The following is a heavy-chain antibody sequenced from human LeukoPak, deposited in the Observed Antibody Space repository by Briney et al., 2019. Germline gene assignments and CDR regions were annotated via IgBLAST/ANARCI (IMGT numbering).Heavy chain of an antibody. D-gene: IGHD1-26*01. CDR3: TREKQKGGTPFDY. V-gene: IGHV3-48*03. CDR2: ISSSGSTI. J-gene: IGHJ4*02. Sequence: GGSLRLSCAASGFTFSSYEMNWVRQAPGKGLEWVSYISSSGSTIYYADSVKGRFTVSRDNSKNTVYLQMNSLRDEDTAVYYCTREKQKGGTPFDYWGQGSLVTVSS. CDR1: GFTFSSYE.